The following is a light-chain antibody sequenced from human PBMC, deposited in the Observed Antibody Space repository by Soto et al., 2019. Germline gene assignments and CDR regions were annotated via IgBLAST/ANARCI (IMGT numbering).Light chain of an antibody. CDR1: SSDVGAYNY. CDR3: CSFASSKTWV. Sequence: QSVLTQPPSASGSPGQSVTISCTGTSSDVGAYNYVSWYQQHAGKAPKLVIYEVTKRPSGVPDRFSGSKSANSASLTVSGIKAEDEADYYCCSFASSKTWVFGGGTKLTVL. CDR2: EVT. V-gene: IGLV2-8*01. J-gene: IGLJ3*02.